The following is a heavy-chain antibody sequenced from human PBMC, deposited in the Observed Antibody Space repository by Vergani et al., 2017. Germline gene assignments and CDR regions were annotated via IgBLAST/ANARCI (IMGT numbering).Heavy chain of an antibody. D-gene: IGHD3-9*01. V-gene: IGHV1-69*13. CDR2: IIPIFGTA. J-gene: IGHJ5*02. CDR1: GYTFTSYA. Sequence: QVQLVQSGAEVKKPGASVKVSCKASGYTFTSYAMHWVRQAPGQGLEWMGRIIPIFGTANYAQKFQGRVTITADESTSTAYMELSSLRSEDTAVYYCARDYPGRRYDILTGYARRSMFTSYNWFDPWGQGTLVTVSS. CDR3: ARDYPGRRYDILTGYARRSMFTSYNWFDP.